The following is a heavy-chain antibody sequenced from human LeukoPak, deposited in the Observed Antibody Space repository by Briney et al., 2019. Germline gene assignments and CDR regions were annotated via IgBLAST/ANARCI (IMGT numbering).Heavy chain of an antibody. J-gene: IGHJ4*02. CDR2: VCVCGDGT. Sequence: GGCLSLSRADSVFTFSNYAMIWVGQAPGKGLEGVSAVCVCGDGTYYADSAGGRVTISSANSKNTLYLQMNRQRAEDTAVYYCAKDQVHYYYDSSGYYWNYWGQGTLVTVSS. D-gene: IGHD3-22*01. V-gene: IGHV3-23*01. CDR3: AKDQVHYYYDSSGYYWNY. CDR1: VFTFSNYA.